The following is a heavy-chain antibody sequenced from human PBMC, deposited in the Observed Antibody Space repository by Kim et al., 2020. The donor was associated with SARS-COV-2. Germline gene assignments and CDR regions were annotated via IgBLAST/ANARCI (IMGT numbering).Heavy chain of an antibody. CDR2: ISSSSSYI. D-gene: IGHD3-10*01. J-gene: IGHJ4*02. CDR3: ARGDRPGELWALY. CDR1: GFTFSSYS. V-gene: IGHV3-21*01. Sequence: GGSLRLSCAASGFTFSSYSMNWVRQAPGKGLEWVSSISSSSSYIYYADSVKGRFTISGDKAKNSLYLQMNSLRAGDTAVYYCARGDRPGELWALYWGQGARVTGS.